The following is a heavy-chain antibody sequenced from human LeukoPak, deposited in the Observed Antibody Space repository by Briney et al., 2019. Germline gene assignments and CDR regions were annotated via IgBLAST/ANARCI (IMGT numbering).Heavy chain of an antibody. V-gene: IGHV1-8*03. J-gene: IGHJ6*03. D-gene: IGHD3-3*01. CDR3: ARAYYDFWSGHYYYYYMDV. CDR2: MNPNSGNT. CDR1: GYTFTSYD. Sequence: ASVKVSCKASGYTFTSYDINWVRQATGQGLEWMGWMNPNSGNTGYAQKFQGRVTITRNTSISTAYMELSSLRSEDTAVYYCARAYYDFWSGHYYYYYMDVWGKGTTVTVSS.